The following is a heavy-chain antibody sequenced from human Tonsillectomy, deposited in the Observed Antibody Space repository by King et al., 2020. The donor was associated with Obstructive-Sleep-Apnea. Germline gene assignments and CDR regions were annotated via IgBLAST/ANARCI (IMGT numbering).Heavy chain of an antibody. D-gene: IGHD3-10*01. J-gene: IGHJ4*02. CDR1: GGSFNGYY. CDR2: INHSGST. Sequence: VQLQQWGAGLVKPSETLSLTCAVYGGSFNGYYWSWIRQPPGKGLEWIGDINHSGSTNYSPSLKSRVTISVDTSKDQFSLKLTSVTAADTAVYYCARGRGRDFDYWGQGTLVTVSS. V-gene: IGHV4-34*01. CDR3: ARGRGRDFDY.